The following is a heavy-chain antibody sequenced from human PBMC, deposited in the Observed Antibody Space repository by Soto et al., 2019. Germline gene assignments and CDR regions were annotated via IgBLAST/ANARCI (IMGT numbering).Heavy chain of an antibody. D-gene: IGHD2-15*01. CDR3: ARSMGREIDY. J-gene: IGHJ4*02. CDR2: INHSGST. V-gene: IGHV4-34*01. Sequence: QVQLQQWGAGLLKPSETLSLTCAVYGGSFSGYYWSWIRQPPGKGLEWIGEINHSGSTNYNPSLKSRVTISVDTSKNQFSLKLSSVTAADTAVYYCARSMGREIDYWGQGTLVTVSS. CDR1: GGSFSGYY.